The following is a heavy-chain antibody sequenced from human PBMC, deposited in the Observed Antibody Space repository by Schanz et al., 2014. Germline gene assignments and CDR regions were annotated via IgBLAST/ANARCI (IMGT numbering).Heavy chain of an antibody. Sequence: EEQLLESGGALVQPGGSLRLSCAASGFTFTGHWMSWVRQAPGKGLEWVANIKEDGSKKYYVDSVRGRFTISRDNAKNSLYLQLNSLTAEDTAVYHCARDSRYCTGVDCKGDAFDLWGQGTLVTVSS. CDR1: GFTFTGHW. J-gene: IGHJ3*01. CDR2: IKEDGSKK. D-gene: IGHD2-8*02. V-gene: IGHV3-7*01. CDR3: ARDSRYCTGVDCKGDAFDL.